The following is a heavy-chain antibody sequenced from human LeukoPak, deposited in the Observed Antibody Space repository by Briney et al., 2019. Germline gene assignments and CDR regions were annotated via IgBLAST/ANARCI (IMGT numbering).Heavy chain of an antibody. V-gene: IGHV3-48*01. CDR2: ISSSSSTI. Sequence: GGSLRLSCAASGFTFSSYSMNWVRQAPGKGLEWVSYISSSSSTIYYADSVKGRFTISRDKAKNSLYLQMNSLRAEDTAVYYCARDRGLYGDYGWRPFDYWGQGTLVTVSS. CDR1: GFTFSSYS. D-gene: IGHD4-17*01. CDR3: ARDRGLYGDYGWRPFDY. J-gene: IGHJ4*02.